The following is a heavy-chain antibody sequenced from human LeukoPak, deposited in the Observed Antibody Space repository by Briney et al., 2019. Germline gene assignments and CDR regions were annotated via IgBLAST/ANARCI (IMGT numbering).Heavy chain of an antibody. CDR3: AKDRRVGASSWSSDL. CDR2: ISSSGSGGNT. CDR1: GVTLSSYA. J-gene: IGHJ2*01. D-gene: IGHD1-26*01. Sequence: GGSLRLSCTASGVTLSSYAMSWARQAPGKGLEWVSGISSSGSGGNTYYADSVKGRFTISGDSSKNTLFLHMNTLRAEDTPIYSCAKDRRVGASSWSSDLWGRGPLVTVP. V-gene: IGHV3-23*01.